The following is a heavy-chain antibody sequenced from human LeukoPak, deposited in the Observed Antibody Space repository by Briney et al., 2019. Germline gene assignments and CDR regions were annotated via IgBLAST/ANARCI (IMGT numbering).Heavy chain of an antibody. V-gene: IGHV1-69*05. CDR2: IIPIFGTA. Sequence: SVKVSCKASGGTFSSYAISWVRQAPGQGLEWMGGIIPIFGTANYAQKFQGRVTITTDESTSTAYMELSSLRSGDTAVYYCASALPGIAAAGNAYWGQGTLVTVSS. D-gene: IGHD6-13*01. CDR1: GGTFSSYA. CDR3: ASALPGIAAAGNAY. J-gene: IGHJ1*01.